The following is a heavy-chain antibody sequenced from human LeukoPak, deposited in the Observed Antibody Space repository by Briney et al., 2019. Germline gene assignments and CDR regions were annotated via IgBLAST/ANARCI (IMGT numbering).Heavy chain of an antibody. CDR1: GFTFSSYG. V-gene: IGHV3-30*02. CDR3: AKSRATNPNYFDY. Sequence: GGSLRLSCAASGFTFSSYGMHWVRQAPGKGLEWVAFIRYDGSNKYYADSVKGRFTISRDNSKNTLYLQMNSLRAEDTAVYYCAKSRATNPNYFDYWGQGTLVTVSS. D-gene: IGHD1-26*01. CDR2: IRYDGSNK. J-gene: IGHJ4*02.